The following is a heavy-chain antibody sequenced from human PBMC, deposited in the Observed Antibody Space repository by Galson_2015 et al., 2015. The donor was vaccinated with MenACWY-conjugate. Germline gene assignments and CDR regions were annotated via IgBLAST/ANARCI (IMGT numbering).Heavy chain of an antibody. Sequence: SLRLSCAASGFTFSTYPMNWVRQAPGKGLEWVSSISSGRSAIYYADSVKGRFTISRDNAKNSLYLQMNSLRAEDTAVYYCAREYCSSTSCLFDYWGQGTLVTVSS. CDR1: GFTFSTYP. CDR3: AREYCSSTSCLFDY. J-gene: IGHJ4*02. D-gene: IGHD2-2*01. V-gene: IGHV3-48*04. CDR2: ISSGRSAI.